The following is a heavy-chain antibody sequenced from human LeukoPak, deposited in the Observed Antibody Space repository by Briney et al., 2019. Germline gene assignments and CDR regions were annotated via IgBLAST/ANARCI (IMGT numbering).Heavy chain of an antibody. D-gene: IGHD2-2*01. Sequence: GGSLRLSCAASGFTFSSYWMNWVRRAPGKGREGVANIKQDESEKYYVDSVKGRFTISRDNAKNSLYLQMNNLRAEDTAVYYCARVLDSSTSRYQSLKYWGQGTLVTVSS. CDR2: IKQDESEK. CDR3: ARVLDSSTSRYQSLKY. V-gene: IGHV3-7*01. J-gene: IGHJ1*01. CDR1: GFTFSSYW.